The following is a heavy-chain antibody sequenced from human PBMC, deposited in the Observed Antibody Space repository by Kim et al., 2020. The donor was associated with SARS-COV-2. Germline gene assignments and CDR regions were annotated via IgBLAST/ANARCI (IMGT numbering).Heavy chain of an antibody. D-gene: IGHD6-19*01. V-gene: IGHV5-10-1*01. J-gene: IGHJ4*02. Sequence: SSPAFQGHVTTSADKSISTAYLQWSSLKASDTAMYYCARLLGDSSGWYDYWGQGTLVTVSS. CDR3: ARLLGDSSGWYDY.